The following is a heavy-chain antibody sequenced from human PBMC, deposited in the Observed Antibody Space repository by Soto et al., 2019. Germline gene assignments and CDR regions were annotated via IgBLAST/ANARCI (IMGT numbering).Heavy chain of an antibody. J-gene: IGHJ3*01. CDR1: GFTFSNYA. Sequence: GGTLRISCAASGFTFSNYAMSWVRQAPGKGLEWVSAISSSGGSTYYADSVKGRFTISRDNSKNTLYLQIHSLRAEDTALYYCSKDLHPASDAIDFRCQGTMV. CDR3: SKDLHPASDAIDF. CDR2: ISSSGGST. V-gene: IGHV3-23*01.